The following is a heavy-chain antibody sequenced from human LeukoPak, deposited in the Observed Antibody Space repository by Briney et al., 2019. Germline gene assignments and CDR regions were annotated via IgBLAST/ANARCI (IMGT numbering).Heavy chain of an antibody. CDR3: ARGLRGYYDSSGYYGSWFDP. CDR1: GGTFSSYA. CDR2: IIPIFGTA. J-gene: IGHJ5*02. Sequence: SVKVSCKASGGTFSSYAISWVRQAPGQGLEWMGGIIPIFGTANYAQKFQGRVTITADESTSTAYMELSSLRSEDTAVYYCARGLRGYYDSSGYYGSWFDPWDQGTLVTVSS. V-gene: IGHV1-69*13. D-gene: IGHD3-22*01.